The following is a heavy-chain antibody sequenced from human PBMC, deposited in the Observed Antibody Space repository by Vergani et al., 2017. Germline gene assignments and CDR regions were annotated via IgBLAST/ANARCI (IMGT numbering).Heavy chain of an antibody. CDR3: ARDFAYYYDSSGYFHRSDHQYYFDY. D-gene: IGHD3-22*01. Sequence: QVQLVQSGAEVKKPGSSVKVSCKASGGPFSSYAISWVRQAPGQGLEWMGRIIPIFGTANYAQKFQGRVTITADESTSTAYMELSSLRSEDTAVYYCARDFAYYYDSSGYFHRSDHQYYFDYWGQGTLVTVSS. J-gene: IGHJ4*02. CDR2: IIPIFGTA. V-gene: IGHV1-69*18. CDR1: GGPFSSYA.